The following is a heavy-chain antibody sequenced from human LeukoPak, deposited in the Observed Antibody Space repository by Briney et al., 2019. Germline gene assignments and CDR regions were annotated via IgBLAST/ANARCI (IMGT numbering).Heavy chain of an antibody. V-gene: IGHV4-4*08. J-gene: IGHJ6*03. Sequence: PSETLSLTCTVSGGSISSYYWSWIRQPPGKGLEWIGYIYTSGSTNYNPSLKSRVTMSVDTSKNQFSLKLSSVTAADTAVYYCARDGRGYCSSTSCYMDVWGKGTTVTVSS. D-gene: IGHD2-2*01. CDR3: ARDGRGYCSSTSCYMDV. CDR2: IYTSGST. CDR1: GGSISSYY.